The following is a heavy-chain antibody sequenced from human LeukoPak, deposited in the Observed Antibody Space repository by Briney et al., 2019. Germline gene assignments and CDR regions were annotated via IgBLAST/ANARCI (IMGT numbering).Heavy chain of an antibody. D-gene: IGHD3-10*01. Sequence: SETLSLTCTVYGGSISSYNWSWIWKPPGKRLETKCDISYSDHTNYNPSLKSRVTISVDTSKNQFSLKLSSVTAADTAVYYCARERPPTGYYYGSGSRTYYFDYWGQGTLVTVSS. CDR1: GGSISSYN. CDR3: ARERPPTGYYYGSGSRTYYFDY. V-gene: IGHV4-59*01. J-gene: IGHJ4*02. CDR2: ISYSDHT.